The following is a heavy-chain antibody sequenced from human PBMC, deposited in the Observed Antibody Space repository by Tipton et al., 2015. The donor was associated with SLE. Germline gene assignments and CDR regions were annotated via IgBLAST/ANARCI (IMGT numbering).Heavy chain of an antibody. J-gene: IGHJ4*02. CDR1: GYTFTSYG. V-gene: IGHV1-18*01. Sequence: QLVQSGAEVKKPGASVKVSCKASGYTFTSYGISWVRQAPGQGLEWMRWISAYNGNTNYAQKLQGRVTMTTDTSTSTAHMELRSLRSDDTAVYYCARESRARGYSGSYSPLDSWGQGTLVTVSS. CDR3: ARESRARGYSGSYSPLDS. CDR2: ISAYNGNT. D-gene: IGHD1-26*01.